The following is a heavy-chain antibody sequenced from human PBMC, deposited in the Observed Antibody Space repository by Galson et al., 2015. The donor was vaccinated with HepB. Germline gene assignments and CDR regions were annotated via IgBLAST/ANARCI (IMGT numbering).Heavy chain of an antibody. CDR2: ISGSGDST. Sequence: SLRLSCAASGFTFSSYAMSWVRQAPRKGLEWVSGISGSGDSTYYADSVKGRFTISRDNSKNALYLQMNSLRAEDTALYYCARGPLTIFGVVPFDYWGQGTLVTVSP. D-gene: IGHD3-3*01. J-gene: IGHJ4*02. CDR1: GFTFSSYA. V-gene: IGHV3-23*01. CDR3: ARGPLTIFGVVPFDY.